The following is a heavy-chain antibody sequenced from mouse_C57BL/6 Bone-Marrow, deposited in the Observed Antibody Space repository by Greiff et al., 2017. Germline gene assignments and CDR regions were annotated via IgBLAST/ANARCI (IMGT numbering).Heavy chain of an antibody. D-gene: IGHD4-1*02. J-gene: IGHJ2*01. CDR1: GFNIKDDY. V-gene: IGHV14-4*01. Sequence: EVQLQQSGAELVRPGASVKLSCTASGFNIKDDYMHWVKQRPEQGLVRIGWIDPENGDTEYASKFQVRATITAETASKTAYLQLSSLTCEDTAVYYCTTSNWDFDYWGQGTTLTVSS. CDR2: IDPENGDT. CDR3: TTSNWDFDY.